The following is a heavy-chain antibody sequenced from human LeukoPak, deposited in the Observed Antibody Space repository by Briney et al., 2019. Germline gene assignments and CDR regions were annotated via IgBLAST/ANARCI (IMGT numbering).Heavy chain of an antibody. J-gene: IGHJ6*02. CDR1: GFTFSGYD. CDR3: ARLRYYGMDV. V-gene: IGHV3-48*04. Sequence: GGSLRLSCAASGFTFSGYDMSWVRQAPGKGLEWVSYTSSSSSTIYYADSVKSRFTISRDNAKNSLYLQMNSLRAEDTAVYYCARLRYYGMDVWGQGTTVTVSS. CDR2: TSSSSSTI.